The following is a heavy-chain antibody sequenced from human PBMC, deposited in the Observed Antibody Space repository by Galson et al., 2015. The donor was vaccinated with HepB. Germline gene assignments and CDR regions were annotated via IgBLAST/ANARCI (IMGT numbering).Heavy chain of an antibody. D-gene: IGHD6-19*01. J-gene: IGHJ3*02. V-gene: IGHV2-70*01. CDR3: ARTIAVAGPRDAFDI. CDR2: IDWDDDK. Sequence: PALVKPTQTLTLTCTFSGFSLSTSGMCVSWIRQPPGKALEWLALIDWDDDKYYSTSLKTRLTISKDTSKNQVVLTMTYMDPVDTATYYCARTIAVAGPRDAFDIWGQGTMVTVSS. CDR1: GFSLSTSGMC.